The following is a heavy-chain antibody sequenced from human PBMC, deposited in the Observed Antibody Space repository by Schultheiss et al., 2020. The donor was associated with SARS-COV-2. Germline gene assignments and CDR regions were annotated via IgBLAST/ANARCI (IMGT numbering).Heavy chain of an antibody. D-gene: IGHD2-15*01. CDR1: GGSLSSDF. V-gene: IGHV4-59*08. CDR2: IYYTGGT. J-gene: IGHJ4*02. Sequence: GSLRLSCTVSGGSLSSDFWSWIRQPPGKGLEWIGDIYYTGGTNYNPSLKSRVTISLDTSKNQFSLKLSSVTAADTAVYYCAKLSRKWVVAATATPLPLPDYWGQGTLVTVSS. CDR3: AKLSRKWVVAATATPLPLPDY.